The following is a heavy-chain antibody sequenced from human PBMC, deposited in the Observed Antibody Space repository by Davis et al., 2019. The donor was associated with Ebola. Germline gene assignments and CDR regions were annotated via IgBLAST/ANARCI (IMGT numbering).Heavy chain of an antibody. CDR1: RFTFSSYS. J-gene: IGHJ4*02. CDR3: ARGMVRGVPSFDY. V-gene: IGHV3-21*01. D-gene: IGHD3-10*01. CDR2: ISSSSSYI. Sequence: GESLKISCAASRFTFSSYSMNWVRQAPGKGLEWVSSISSSSSYIYYADSVKGRFTISRDNAKNSLYLQMNSLRAEDTAVYYCARGMVRGVPSFDYWGQGTLVTVSS.